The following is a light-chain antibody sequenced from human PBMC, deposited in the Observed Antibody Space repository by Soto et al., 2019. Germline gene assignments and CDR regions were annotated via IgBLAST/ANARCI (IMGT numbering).Light chain of an antibody. Sequence: IVMTQSPATLSVSPGERATLSCRASQSISSNLAWYQQKPGQAPRLLIYGASTRATGIPARFSGNGSGTDFTLSISRLQSEEFAAYFCQQYETWPSMYTCRQGTKLEIK. V-gene: IGKV3-15*01. CDR3: QQYETWPSMYT. CDR2: GAS. CDR1: QSISSN. J-gene: IGKJ2*01.